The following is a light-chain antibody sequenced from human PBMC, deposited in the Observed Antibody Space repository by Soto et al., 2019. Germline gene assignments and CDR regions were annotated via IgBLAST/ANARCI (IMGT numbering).Light chain of an antibody. CDR1: QSVGTF. J-gene: IGKJ1*01. CDR2: DAS. CDR3: QQCNSWPQWT. Sequence: EIVLTQSPATLSLSPGERATLSCRASQSVGTFFAWYQQKPGQAPRLLIYDASNRATGIPARFSGSGSGTDFTLPISSLEPEDFAVYYCQQCNSWPQWTFGPGTKVEI. V-gene: IGKV3-11*01.